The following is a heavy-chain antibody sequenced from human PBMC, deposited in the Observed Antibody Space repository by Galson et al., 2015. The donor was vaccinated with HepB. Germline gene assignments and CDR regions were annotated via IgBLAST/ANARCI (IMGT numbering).Heavy chain of an antibody. D-gene: IGHD2-21*01. J-gene: IGHJ4*02. CDR2: ISWNSGDF. CDR3: VREENCGGDCYSFDH. V-gene: IGHV3-9*01. Sequence: SLRLSCAASGFFFYDYAMHWVRQAPGKGLEWVSRISWNSGDFFYADSVKGRFTVARDNAKSSLYLHMNSLRAEDTALYYCVREENCGGDCYSFDHWGQGTLVTVSS. CDR1: GFFFYDYA.